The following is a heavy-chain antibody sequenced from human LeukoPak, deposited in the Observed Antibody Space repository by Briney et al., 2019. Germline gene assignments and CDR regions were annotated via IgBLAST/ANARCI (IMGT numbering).Heavy chain of an antibody. CDR2: ISYDGSYQ. CDR3: AKWDFDY. V-gene: IGHV3-30*18. Sequence: GGSLRLSCAASGFTFSGYGMHWVRQDQRKGLEGVAVISYDGSYQYYADSVQGRFTISRDNSKNTLYLQMNSLRPDDTAVYYCAKWDFDYWGQGTLVTVSS. CDR1: GFTFSGYG. J-gene: IGHJ4*02.